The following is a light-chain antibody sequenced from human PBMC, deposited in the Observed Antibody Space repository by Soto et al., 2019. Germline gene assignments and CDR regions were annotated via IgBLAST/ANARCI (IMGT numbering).Light chain of an antibody. J-gene: IGLJ2*01. CDR1: SSDVGGYNY. V-gene: IGLV2-14*01. Sequence: QSALTQPASVSGSPGQSITISCTGTSSDVGGYNYVSWYQQHPGKPPKLMIYDVSNRPSGGSNRFSGSKSGNTASLTISGLQAEDEADYYCSSYTSSSTPVVFGGGTKLTV. CDR2: DVS. CDR3: SSYTSSSTPVV.